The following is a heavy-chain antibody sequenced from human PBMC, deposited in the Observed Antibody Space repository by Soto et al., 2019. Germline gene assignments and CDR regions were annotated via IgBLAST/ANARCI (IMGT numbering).Heavy chain of an antibody. CDR1: GFTFSSYA. V-gene: IGHV3-23*01. CDR2: ISGSGGST. D-gene: IGHD3-10*01. Sequence: EVQLLESGGGLVQPGGSLRLSCAASGFTFSSYAMSWVRQAPGKGLEWVSAISGSGGSTYYADSVKGRFTISRDNSKNTLYLQMNSLRAEDTAVYYCAKDPYGSGSYVLYYMDVWGKGTTVTVSS. J-gene: IGHJ6*03. CDR3: AKDPYGSGSYVLYYMDV.